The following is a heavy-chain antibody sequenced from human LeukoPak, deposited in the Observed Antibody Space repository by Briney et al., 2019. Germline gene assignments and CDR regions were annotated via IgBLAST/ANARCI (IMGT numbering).Heavy chain of an antibody. J-gene: IGHJ4*02. D-gene: IGHD6-13*01. Sequence: GGSLRLSCAASGFTFSSYAMSWVRQAPGKGLEWVSGISASGGSTYYADSVKGRFTISRDNSKNTLYLQMNSLRAEDTAVYYCAKDFRAAAGTSLSYFDYWGQGTLVTVSS. CDR1: GFTFSSYA. V-gene: IGHV3-23*01. CDR3: AKDFRAAAGTSLSYFDY. CDR2: ISASGGST.